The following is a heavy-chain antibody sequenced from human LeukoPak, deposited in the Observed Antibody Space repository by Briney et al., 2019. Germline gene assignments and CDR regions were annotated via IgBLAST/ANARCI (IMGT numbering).Heavy chain of an antibody. V-gene: IGHV4-39*01. CDR3: ASRDIVLVHFDY. Sequence: PSETLSLTCTVSGGSLSNSRYHWGWIRQPPGKGLEWIGSIHYTGSTYYTPSLKSRVTISVDTSKNQFSLELSSVTTADTAVYYCASRDIVLVHFDYWGQGTLVTVSS. J-gene: IGHJ4*02. CDR1: GGSLSNSRYH. D-gene: IGHD5-12*01. CDR2: IHYTGST.